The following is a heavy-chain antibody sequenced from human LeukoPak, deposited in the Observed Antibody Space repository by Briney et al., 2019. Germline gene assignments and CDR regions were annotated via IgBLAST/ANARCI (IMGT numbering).Heavy chain of an antibody. CDR2: INHSGST. CDR1: GGSFSGYY. Sequence: SETLSLTCAVYGGSFSGYYWSWFRQPPGKGLEWIGEINHSGSTNYNPSLKSRVTISVDTSKNQFSLKLSSVTAADTAVYYCARGQLLRAFDIWGQGAMVTVSS. D-gene: IGHD5-24*01. CDR3: ARGQLLRAFDI. J-gene: IGHJ3*02. V-gene: IGHV4-34*01.